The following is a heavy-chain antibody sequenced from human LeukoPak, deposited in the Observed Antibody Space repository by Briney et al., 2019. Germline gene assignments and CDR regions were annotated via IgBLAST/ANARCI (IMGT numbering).Heavy chain of an antibody. V-gene: IGHV1-69*13. CDR3: ARDGAIVVVPAATDTDTPYYYSMDV. D-gene: IGHD2-2*01. CDR1: LGTFSSYA. Sequence: ASAKVSCKGSLGTFSSYAISWVRQAPGQGLEWMGGIIPIFGTANYAQKFQCRVTITADESTSTAYIELSRLRSEDTAVYYCARDGAIVVVPAATDTDTPYYYSMDVWGKGTTVTVSS. J-gene: IGHJ6*03. CDR2: IIPIFGTA.